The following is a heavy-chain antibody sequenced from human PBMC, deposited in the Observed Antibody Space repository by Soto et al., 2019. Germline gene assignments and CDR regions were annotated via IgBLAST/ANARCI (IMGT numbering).Heavy chain of an antibody. CDR3: AKDLGQWELLIDY. Sequence: GGSLRLSFAASGFTFSRYGMHWVRQAPGKGLEWVAVISYDGSNKYYADSVKGRFTISRDNSKNTLYLQMNSLRAEDTAVYYCAKDLGQWELLIDYWGQGTLVTVSS. D-gene: IGHD1-26*01. J-gene: IGHJ4*02. CDR1: GFTFSRYG. V-gene: IGHV3-30*18. CDR2: ISYDGSNK.